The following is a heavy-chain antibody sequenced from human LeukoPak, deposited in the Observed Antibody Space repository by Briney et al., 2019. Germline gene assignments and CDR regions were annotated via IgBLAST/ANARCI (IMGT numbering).Heavy chain of an antibody. V-gene: IGHV3-13*01. J-gene: IGHJ4*02. CDR3: ARADSSGWYFDY. CDR1: GFTFSSYD. CDR2: IGTAGDT. D-gene: IGHD6-19*01. Sequence: PGGSLRLSCAASGFTFSSYDMHWVRQATGKGLEWVSAIGTAGDTYYPGSVKGRFTISRENAKNSLYLQMNSLRAGDTAVYYCARADSSGWYFDYWGQGTLVTVSS.